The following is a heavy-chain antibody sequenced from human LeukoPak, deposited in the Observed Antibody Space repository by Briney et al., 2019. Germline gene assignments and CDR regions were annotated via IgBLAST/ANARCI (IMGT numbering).Heavy chain of an antibody. CDR1: GGSFSGYY. V-gene: IGHV4-34*01. J-gene: IGHJ6*03. CDR2: INHSGST. CDR3: ARLKSSWFDYYYYYYMDV. D-gene: IGHD6-13*01. Sequence: AETLSLTCAVYGGSFSGYYWSWIRQPPGKGLEWIGEINHSGSTNYNPSLKSRVTISVDTSKNQFSLKLSSVTAADTAVYYCARLKSSWFDYYYYYYMDVWGKGTTVTISS.